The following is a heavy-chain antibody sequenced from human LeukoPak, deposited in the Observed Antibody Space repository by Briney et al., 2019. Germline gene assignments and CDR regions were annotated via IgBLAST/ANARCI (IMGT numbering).Heavy chain of an antibody. CDR1: GGTFSSYA. D-gene: IGHD3-10*01. J-gene: IGHJ4*02. V-gene: IGHV1-69*13. Sequence: SVKVSCKASGGTFSSYAISWVRQAPGQGLEWMGGIIPIFGTANYAQKFQGRVTITADESTSTAYMELSSLRSEDTAVYYCAREPFIKKPHPLDYWGQGTLVTVSS. CDR2: IIPIFGTA. CDR3: AREPFIKKPHPLDY.